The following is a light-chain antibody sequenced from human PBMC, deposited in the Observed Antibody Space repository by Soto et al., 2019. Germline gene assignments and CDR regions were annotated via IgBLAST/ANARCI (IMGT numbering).Light chain of an antibody. CDR1: QSVSSY. CDR3: QQRSNWPLLT. J-gene: IGKJ5*01. V-gene: IGKV3-11*01. Sequence: EIVLTQSPATLSLSPGERATLSCRASQSVSSYLAWYQQKPGQAPRLLIYDASNRATGLPARFMGSGSGTDFTLTISSLEREDFAVYYCQQRSNWPLLTFGPGTRREIK. CDR2: DAS.